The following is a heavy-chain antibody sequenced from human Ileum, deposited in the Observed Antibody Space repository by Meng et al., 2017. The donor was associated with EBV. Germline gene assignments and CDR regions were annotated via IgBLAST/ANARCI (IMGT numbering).Heavy chain of an antibody. Sequence: QVQREEAGAEVKKPGASVRVSCKASGGTFKNYATSWVRQSPGQGLEWMGVIMPLSGTPRYAQKFQDRLTVSADESTGTAYMELGSLTSDDTAVYFCARGSFTFTSSWSGPYFIDYWGQGTLVTVSS. CDR1: GGTFKNYA. D-gene: IGHD2/OR15-2a*01. J-gene: IGHJ4*02. CDR3: ARGSFTFTSSWSGPYFIDY. V-gene: IGHV1-69*01. CDR2: IMPLSGTP.